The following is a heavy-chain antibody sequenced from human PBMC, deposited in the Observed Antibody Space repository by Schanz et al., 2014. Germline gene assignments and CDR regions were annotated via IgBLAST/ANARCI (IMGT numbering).Heavy chain of an antibody. CDR1: GYTFRHYG. V-gene: IGHV1-18*04. CDR3: ARGWRYDALTGYVF. D-gene: IGHD3-9*01. J-gene: IGHJ4*02. Sequence: QVQLVQSGGEVKKPGASVKVSCKASGYTFRHYGISWLRQAPGQGLEWMGYISGYNGNTNYAPKVQDRVTMTTDTSTSTAYMELRSLRSDDTAVYYCARGWRYDALTGYVFWGQGTLVTVSS. CDR2: ISGYNGNT.